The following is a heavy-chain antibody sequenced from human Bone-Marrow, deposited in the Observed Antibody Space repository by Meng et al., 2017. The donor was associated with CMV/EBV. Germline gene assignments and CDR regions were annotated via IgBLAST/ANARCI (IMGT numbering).Heavy chain of an antibody. CDR1: GGSISSSSYY. Sequence: LRLSCTVSGGSISSSSYYWGWIRQPPGKGLEWIGSIYYSGSTYYNPSLKSRVTISVDTSKNQFSLKLSSVTAADTAVYYCARTTRWFDPWGQGTLVTVSS. CDR2: IYYSGST. V-gene: IGHV4-39*07. D-gene: IGHD1-1*01. J-gene: IGHJ5*02. CDR3: ARTTRWFDP.